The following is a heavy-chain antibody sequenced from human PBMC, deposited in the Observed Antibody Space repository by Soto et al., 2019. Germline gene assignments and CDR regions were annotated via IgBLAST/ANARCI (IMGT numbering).Heavy chain of an antibody. Sequence: EVQLVESGGGLVQPGGSLRLSCAASGFTVSSNYMSWVRQAPGKGLEWVSVIYSGGSTYYADSVKGRFTISRDNSKNTLYLQMNSLRAEDTAVYYCAREFRSSWSRFDTWGQGTLVTVSS. CDR1: GFTVSSNY. CDR3: AREFRSSWSRFDT. D-gene: IGHD6-13*01. CDR2: IYSGGST. J-gene: IGHJ5*02. V-gene: IGHV3-66*01.